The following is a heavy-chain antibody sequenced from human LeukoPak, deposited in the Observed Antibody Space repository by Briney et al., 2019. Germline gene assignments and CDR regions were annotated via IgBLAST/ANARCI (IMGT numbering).Heavy chain of an antibody. CDR3: APPPTPLFYDSSGYYDGDHFEY. CDR1: GGSFSDYY. J-gene: IGHJ4*02. Sequence: SETLSLTCAVYGGSFSDYYWSWIRQAPGKGLEWIGEINHSGSTSYNPSLKSRVTISADTSKNQFSLELRSVTAADTAVYYCAPPPTPLFYDSSGYYDGDHFEYWGQGTLVTVSS. CDR2: INHSGST. D-gene: IGHD3-22*01. V-gene: IGHV4-34*01.